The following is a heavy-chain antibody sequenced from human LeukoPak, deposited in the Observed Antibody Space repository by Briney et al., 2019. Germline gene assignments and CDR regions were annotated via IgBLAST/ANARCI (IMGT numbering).Heavy chain of an antibody. D-gene: IGHD1-26*01. CDR2: ISTGETT. J-gene: IGHJ4*02. Sequence: GGSLRLSCAASGFTVSSNYMSWVRQAPGKGLEWVSLISTGETTYYADSVKGRFTISRDSSKSTLYLQMNRLRAEDTAVYYCVVRDHSGIHRGDYWGQGALVTVSS. CDR1: GFTVSSNY. V-gene: IGHV3-66*01. CDR3: VVRDHSGIHRGDY.